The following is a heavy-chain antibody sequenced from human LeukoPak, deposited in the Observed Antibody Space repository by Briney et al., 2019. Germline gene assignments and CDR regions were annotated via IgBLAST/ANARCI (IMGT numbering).Heavy chain of an antibody. CDR1: GESFSRYY. D-gene: IGHD5-24*01. Sequence: KPTETLSLTCAVDGESFSRYYWSWIRQSPGKGLEWIAEIDHRGDTNYNPSVKSRVTISVDTSKNQFSLKMRSLSAADTALYYCARGATISETGYFDFWGQGTLVTVFS. CDR3: ARGATISETGYFDF. J-gene: IGHJ4*03. V-gene: IGHV4-34*01. CDR2: IDHRGDT.